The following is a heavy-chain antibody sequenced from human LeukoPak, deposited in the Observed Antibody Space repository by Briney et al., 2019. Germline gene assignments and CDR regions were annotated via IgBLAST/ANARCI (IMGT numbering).Heavy chain of an antibody. CDR1: GFTFSTYG. J-gene: IGHJ4*02. Sequence: GGSLRLSCAASGFTFSTYGLHWVRQAPGKGLEWGALIWYDGSNKYYADSVKGRFTISRDNSKNTLYLQMNSLRAEDTAVYYCAREKQKYSSGWYCLDYWGQGTLVTVSS. CDR2: IWYDGSNK. D-gene: IGHD6-19*01. CDR3: AREKQKYSSGWYCLDY. V-gene: IGHV3-33*01.